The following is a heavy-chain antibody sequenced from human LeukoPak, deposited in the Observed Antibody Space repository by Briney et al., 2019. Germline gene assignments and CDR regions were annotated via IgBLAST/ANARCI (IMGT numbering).Heavy chain of an antibody. D-gene: IGHD3-10*01. Sequence: ASVKVSCKASGYTFTSYGISWVRQAPGQGLEWMGWISAYNGNTNYAQKLQGRVTMTTDASTSTAYMELRSLRSDDTAVYYCARGWFGELDYGMDVWGQGTTVTVSS. J-gene: IGHJ6*02. CDR1: GYTFTSYG. CDR3: ARGWFGELDYGMDV. V-gene: IGHV1-18*01. CDR2: ISAYNGNT.